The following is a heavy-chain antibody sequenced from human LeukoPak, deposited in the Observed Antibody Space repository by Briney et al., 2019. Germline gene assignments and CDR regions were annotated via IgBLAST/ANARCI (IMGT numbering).Heavy chain of an antibody. D-gene: IGHD2-8*01. CDR2: IYYSGST. CDR1: GGSISSYY. CDR3: ARESGVAAVDY. V-gene: IGHV4-59*01. J-gene: IGHJ4*02. Sequence: PSETLSLTCTVSGGSISSYYWSWIRQPPGKGLEWIGYIYYSGSTNYNPSLKSRVTISVGTSKNQFSLKLSSVTAADTAVYYCARESGVAAVDYWGQGTLVTVSS.